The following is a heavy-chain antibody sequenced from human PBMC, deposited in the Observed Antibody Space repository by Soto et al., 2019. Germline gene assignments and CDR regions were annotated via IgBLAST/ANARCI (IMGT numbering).Heavy chain of an antibody. CDR1: GYTFTSYY. CDR3: ARGYDYAWGSFRYYYDY. V-gene: IGHV1-46*03. D-gene: IGHD3-16*02. J-gene: IGHJ4*02. Sequence: GPPVKVSCKASGYTFTSYYMHWVRQAPGQGLEWMGIINRSGGSTSYAQKFQGRVTMTRDTSTSTVYMELSSLRSEDTAVYYCARGYDYAWGSFRYYYDYWGQGTQVTVSS. CDR2: INRSGGST.